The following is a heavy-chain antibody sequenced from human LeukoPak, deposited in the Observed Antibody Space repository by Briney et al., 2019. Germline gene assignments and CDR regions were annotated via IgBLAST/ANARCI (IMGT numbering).Heavy chain of an antibody. CDR3: ARGNRRYSGSYLTFDY. Sequence: ASVKVSCKASGGTFSSYAISWVRQAPGQGLEWMGGIIPIFGTANYAQKFQGRVTITADESTSTAYMELSSLRSEDTAVYYCARGNRRYSGSYLTFDYWGQETLVTVSS. D-gene: IGHD1-26*01. V-gene: IGHV1-69*01. J-gene: IGHJ4*02. CDR1: GGTFSSYA. CDR2: IIPIFGTA.